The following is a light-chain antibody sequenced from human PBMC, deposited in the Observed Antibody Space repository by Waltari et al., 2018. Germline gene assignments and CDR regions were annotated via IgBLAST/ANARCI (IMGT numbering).Light chain of an antibody. CDR1: NIGSKN. J-gene: IGLJ2*01. CDR2: RDN. V-gene: IGLV3-9*01. CDR3: QVWDRSVVI. Sequence: SYELTQPRSVSVALGQTARISCEADNIGSKNVHWYQQKPGQAPILVIARDNNRPSGIPERFSGSNSGNTATLIISRAQDGDEADYSCQVWDRSVVIFGGGTKLTVL.